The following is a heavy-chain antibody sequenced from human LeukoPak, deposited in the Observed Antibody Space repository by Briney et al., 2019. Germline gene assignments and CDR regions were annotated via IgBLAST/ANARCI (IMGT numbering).Heavy chain of an antibody. Sequence: PSETLSLTCTVSGGSISSYYWTWIRHPPGKGLEWIGYIYYSGSTNYNPSLKSRVTISVETSNTQFSLKLSSVTAAATAAYDCARDGAHKIHYCSYYCMDAWGKGATVTAS. J-gene: IGHJ6*03. CDR3: ARDGAHKIHYCSYYCMDA. CDR1: GGSISSYY. V-gene: IGHV4-59*01. D-gene: IGHD3-16*01. CDR2: IYYSGST.